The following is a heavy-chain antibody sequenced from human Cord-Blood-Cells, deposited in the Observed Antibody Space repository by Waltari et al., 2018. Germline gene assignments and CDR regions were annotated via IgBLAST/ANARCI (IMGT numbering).Heavy chain of an antibody. CDR2: IYYSGST. CDR3: ARAGYSYGYYYYYYMDV. V-gene: IGHV4-59*01. CDR1: GGSISSYY. Sequence: QVQLQESGPGLVKPSETLSLTCTVSGGSISSYYWSWIRPPPGKGLEWIGYIYYSGSTNYNPSLKSRVTISVDTSKNQFSLKLSSVTAADTAVYYCARAGYSYGYYYYYYMDVWGKGTTVTVSS. J-gene: IGHJ6*03. D-gene: IGHD5-18*01.